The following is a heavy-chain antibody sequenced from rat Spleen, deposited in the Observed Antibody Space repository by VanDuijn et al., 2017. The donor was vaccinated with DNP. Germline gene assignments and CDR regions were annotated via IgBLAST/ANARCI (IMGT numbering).Heavy chain of an antibody. V-gene: IGHV2-19*01. Sequence: QVQLKESGPGMVQPSQTLSLTCTVSGFSLTDYSVHWVRQPPGKVLEWIAAISSGGSTYYNSALKSRLSISRDTSKSHVFLKMNILQTEEMASYYRTRGPPPDCGSQDAWGQGTSVTVSP. CDR3: TRGPPPDCGSQDA. CDR1: GFSLTDYS. CDR2: ISSGGST. J-gene: IGHJ4*01. D-gene: IGHD3-1*01.